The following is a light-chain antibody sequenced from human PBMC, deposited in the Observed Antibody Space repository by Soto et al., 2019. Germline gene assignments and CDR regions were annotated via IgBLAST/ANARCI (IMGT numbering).Light chain of an antibody. J-gene: IGKJ1*01. CDR1: QNIGSN. Sequence: IVLTQSPGTLSLSPVERATLSCRTSQNIGSNYLAWYHQKPGQAPRLLISGASSRATGIPARFSGSGSGTEFTLTISSLQSEDFAVYYCQQYNNWPPGTFGQGTKVDI. V-gene: IGKV3D-15*01. CDR2: GAS. CDR3: QQYNNWPPGT.